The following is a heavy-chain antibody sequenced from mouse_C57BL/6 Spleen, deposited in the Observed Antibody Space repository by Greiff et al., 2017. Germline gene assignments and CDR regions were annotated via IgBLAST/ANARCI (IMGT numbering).Heavy chain of an antibody. CDR2: ISYDGSN. CDR1: GYSITSGYY. V-gene: IGHV3-6*01. CDR3: ARGATVVEFDY. Sequence: EVQLVESGPGLVKPSQSLSLTCSVTGYSITSGYYWNWIRQFPGNKLEWMGYISYDGSNNYNPSLKNRISITRDTSKNQFFLKLNSVTTEDTATYYCARGATVVEFDYWGQGTTLTVSS. J-gene: IGHJ2*01. D-gene: IGHD1-1*01.